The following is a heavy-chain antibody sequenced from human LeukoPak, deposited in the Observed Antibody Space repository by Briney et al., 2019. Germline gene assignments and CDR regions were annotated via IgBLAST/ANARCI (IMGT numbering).Heavy chain of an antibody. Sequence: SETLSLTCTVSGDSISLYYWSWIRQPPGKGLEWIGYIYYTGSTKSNPSLKSRVTISVDTSKKQFSLNLSSVTAADTAVYYCARAGWFSTTWHFEYWGEGILGTVSS. D-gene: IGHD6-19*01. CDR2: IYYTGST. CDR1: GDSISLYY. V-gene: IGHV4-59*01. J-gene: IGHJ4*02. CDR3: ARAGWFSTTWHFEY.